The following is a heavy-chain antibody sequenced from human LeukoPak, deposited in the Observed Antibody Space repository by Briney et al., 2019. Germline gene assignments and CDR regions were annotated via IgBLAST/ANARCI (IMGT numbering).Heavy chain of an antibody. CDR3: ARDRAPYGSGSYEFDP. CDR1: GGSISSYY. V-gene: IGHV4-59*12. D-gene: IGHD3-10*01. CDR2: IYYSGST. J-gene: IGHJ5*02. Sequence: SETLSLTCTVSGGSISSYYWSWIRQPPGKGLEWIGSIYYSGSTYYNPSLKSRVTISVDTSKNQFSLKLSSVTAADTAVYYCARDRAPYGSGSYEFDPWGQGTLVTVSS.